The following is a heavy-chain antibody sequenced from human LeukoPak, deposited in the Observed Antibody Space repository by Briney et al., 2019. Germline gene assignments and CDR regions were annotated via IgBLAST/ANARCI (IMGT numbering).Heavy chain of an antibody. CDR2: IIPIFGTA. D-gene: IGHD2-2*02. CDR1: GGTFSSYA. V-gene: IGHV1-69*13. Sequence: GASVKVSCKASGGTFSSYAISWVRQAPRQGLEWMGGIIPIFGTANYAQKFQGRVTITADESTSTAYMELSNLRSEDTAVYYCARERYPDAFDIWGQGTMVTVSS. J-gene: IGHJ3*02. CDR3: ARERYPDAFDI.